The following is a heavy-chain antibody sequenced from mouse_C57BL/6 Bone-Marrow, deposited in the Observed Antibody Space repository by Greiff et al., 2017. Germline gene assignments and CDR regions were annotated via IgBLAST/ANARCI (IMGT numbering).Heavy chain of an antibody. J-gene: IGHJ4*01. V-gene: IGHV5-6*01. Sequence: EVMLVESGGDLVKPGGSLKLSCAASGFTFSSYGMSWVRQTPDKRLEWVATISSGGSYTYYPDSVKGRFTIARDNAKNTLYLQMSSLKSEYTAMYYCASSWDYWGQGTSVTVSS. CDR2: ISSGGSYT. CDR1: GFTFSSYG. CDR3: ASSWDY.